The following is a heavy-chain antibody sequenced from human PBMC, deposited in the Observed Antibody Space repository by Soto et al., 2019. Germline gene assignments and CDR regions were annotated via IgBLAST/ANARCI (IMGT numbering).Heavy chain of an antibody. CDR1: GYTVRSYT. CDR3: ARVEAPYGESLH. D-gene: IGHD3-10*01. J-gene: IGHJ4*02. CDR2: ISPYDGNT. V-gene: IGHV1-18*01. Sequence: ASGKVSCKTSGYTVRSYTIAWVRQAPGQGLEWLGWISPYDGNTEDEQKFQGRVTMTADTLTNNAYMELRSLKYDDTAVYYCARVEAPYGESLHWGQGTPVTVSS.